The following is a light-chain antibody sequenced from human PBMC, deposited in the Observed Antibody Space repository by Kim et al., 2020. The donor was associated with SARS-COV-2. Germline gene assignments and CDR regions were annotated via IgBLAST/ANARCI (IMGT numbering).Light chain of an antibody. CDR2: RAS. J-gene: IGKJ1*01. CDR1: QDIGTY. V-gene: IGKV1-9*01. Sequence: DIQLTHSPPFLSASVRDRVTITCRASQDIGTYLAWYQQMQGKAPKLLIYRASTLQSGVPSRFSGSGSGTEFTLTISNLQPEDFGIYYCQQLNNYPWTFGQGTKVDIK. CDR3: QQLNNYPWT.